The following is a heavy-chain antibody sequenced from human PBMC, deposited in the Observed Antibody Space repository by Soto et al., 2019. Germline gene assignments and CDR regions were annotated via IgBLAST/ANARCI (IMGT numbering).Heavy chain of an antibody. CDR3: ARDADASGWYHYGFDV. Sequence: PRGSLRLSCAASGLTLGSYWMNWVRQAPGKGLEWVANINQDGSAKFYVDSVKGRFFISRDNAKNSLSLYINYLRVEDTAVYFCARDADASGWYHYGFDVWGQGTMVTVSS. J-gene: IGHJ6*02. CDR2: INQDGSAK. D-gene: IGHD6-19*01. V-gene: IGHV3-7*01. CDR1: GLTLGSYW.